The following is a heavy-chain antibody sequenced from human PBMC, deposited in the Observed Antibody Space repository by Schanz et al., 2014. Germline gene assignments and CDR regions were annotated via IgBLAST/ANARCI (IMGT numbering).Heavy chain of an antibody. J-gene: IGHJ4*02. Sequence: QVLLVESGGGLVKPGGSLRLSCSASGFTFSDSFMSWIRQTPGKGLEWLSYISSSGNIIHYADSVKGRFTISRDNSRNTLYLQMNSLTGDDTAMYFCAKDLLPWNDPRPFDYWGRGTLVTVSS. CDR1: GFTFSDSF. CDR3: AKDLLPWNDPRPFDY. CDR2: ISSSGNII. V-gene: IGHV3-11*04. D-gene: IGHD1-1*01.